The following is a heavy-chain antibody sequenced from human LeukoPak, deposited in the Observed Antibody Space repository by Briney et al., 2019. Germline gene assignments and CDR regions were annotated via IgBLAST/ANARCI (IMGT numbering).Heavy chain of an antibody. D-gene: IGHD3/OR15-3a*01. CDR2: IYYSGNT. J-gene: IGHJ4*02. CDR1: GVSISSSNSY. Sequence: SETLSLTCTVSGVSISSSNSYWGWLRQPPGKGLEWIGSIYYSGNTYYNASLKSQVSISIATSKKQFSLRLTSVTAADTAVYYCARQTGSGLFILPGGQGTLVTVSS. CDR3: ARQTGSGLFILP. V-gene: IGHV4-39*01.